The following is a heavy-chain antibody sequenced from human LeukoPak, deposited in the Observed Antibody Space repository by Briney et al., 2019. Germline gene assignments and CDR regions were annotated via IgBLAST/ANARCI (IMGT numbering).Heavy chain of an antibody. J-gene: IGHJ4*02. D-gene: IGHD3-22*01. CDR2: IWYAGSNK. Sequence: GGSLRLSCAASGFTYSSYGMHWVRQAPGKGLEWVAVIWYAGSNKYYADSVKGRFTISRDNSKNTLYLQMNSLRAEDTAVYYCAKVEDYYDSSGYFVFDYWGQGTLVTVSS. CDR3: AKVEDYYDSSGYFVFDY. CDR1: GFTYSSYG. V-gene: IGHV3-33*06.